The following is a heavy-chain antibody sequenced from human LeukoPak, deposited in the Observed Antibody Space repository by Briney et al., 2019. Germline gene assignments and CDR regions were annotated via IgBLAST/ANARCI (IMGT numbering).Heavy chain of an antibody. CDR3: ARVDYDFWSGYLRGYFDY. Sequence: SETLSLTCTVSGGSISSSSYYWGWIRQPPGKGLEWIGSIYYSGSTYYNPSLKSRGTISVGTSKNQFSLTLSSVTAADTAVYYCARVDYDFWSGYLRGYFDYWGQGTLVTVSS. D-gene: IGHD3-3*01. CDR1: GGSISSSSYY. CDR2: IYYSGST. V-gene: IGHV4-39*07. J-gene: IGHJ4*02.